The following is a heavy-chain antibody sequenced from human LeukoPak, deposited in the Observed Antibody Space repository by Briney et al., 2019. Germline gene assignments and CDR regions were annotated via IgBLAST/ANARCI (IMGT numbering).Heavy chain of an antibody. CDR2: IYTSGST. J-gene: IGHJ5*02. CDR1: GGSISSYY. Sequence: PSETLSLTCTVSGGSISSYYWSWIRQPAGKRLEWIGRIYTSGSTNYNPSLKSRVTMSVDTSKNQFSLKLSSVTAADTAVYYCARLNTRLGANWFDPWGQGTLVTVSS. D-gene: IGHD4/OR15-4a*01. CDR3: ARLNTRLGANWFDP. V-gene: IGHV4-4*07.